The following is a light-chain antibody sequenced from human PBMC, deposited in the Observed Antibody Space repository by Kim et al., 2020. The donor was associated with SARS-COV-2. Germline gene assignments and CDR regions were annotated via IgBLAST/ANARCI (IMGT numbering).Light chain of an antibody. Sequence: LSPGERATLSCRASQSISTNLVWTQHKPGQSPRLLIYGASSRATGIPDRFSGSGSGTDFTLTITGLEPEDFAVYYCHQYAGAPWTLGQGTKVEIK. J-gene: IGKJ1*01. CDR3: HQYAGAPWT. CDR1: QSISTN. CDR2: GAS. V-gene: IGKV3-20*01.